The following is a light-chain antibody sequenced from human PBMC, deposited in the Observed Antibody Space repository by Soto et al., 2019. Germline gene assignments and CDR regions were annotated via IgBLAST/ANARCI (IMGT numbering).Light chain of an antibody. CDR3: CSFAGNYILV. J-gene: IGLJ2*01. CDR1: SDDVGGYDY. Sequence: QSVLRQPRSVSGSPGQSVTISCTGTSDDVGGYDYVSWFQQHPGKAPKVIIYDVTKRPSGVPDRFSGSKSGNTASLTISGLQPDDEADYSCCSFAGNYILVFGGGTKLTVL. CDR2: DVT. V-gene: IGLV2-11*01.